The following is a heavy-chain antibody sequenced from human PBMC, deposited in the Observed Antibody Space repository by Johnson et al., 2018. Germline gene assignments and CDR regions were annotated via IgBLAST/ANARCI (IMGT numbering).Heavy chain of an antibody. CDR3: ARETGIAVAGTRGSYGVDV. CDR2: IGTAGDT. V-gene: IGHV3-13*01. CDR1: AFTFSSYD. Sequence: VQLVQSGGGLVQPGGSLRLSCAASAFTFSSYDMHWVRQATGKGLEWVSAIGTAGDTYYPGSVKGRFTISRENAKSSLYLQMNSRRAGDTAVYYCARETGIAVAGTRGSYGVDVWGQGTTVTVSS. D-gene: IGHD6-19*01. J-gene: IGHJ6*02.